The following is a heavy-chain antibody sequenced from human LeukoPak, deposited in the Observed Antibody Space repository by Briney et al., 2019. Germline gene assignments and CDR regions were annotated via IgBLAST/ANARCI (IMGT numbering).Heavy chain of an antibody. J-gene: IGHJ5*02. CDR1: GYSFTSYW. Sequence: GESLKISCKGSGYSFTSYWIGWVRQMPGKGLEWMGIIYPGDSDTRYSPSFQGQVTISADKSISTAYLQWSSLKASDTAMYYCARLGYRSSTSCPQHKNWFDPWGQGTLVTVSS. V-gene: IGHV5-51*01. CDR3: ARLGYRSSTSCPQHKNWFDP. D-gene: IGHD2-2*01. CDR2: IYPGDSDT.